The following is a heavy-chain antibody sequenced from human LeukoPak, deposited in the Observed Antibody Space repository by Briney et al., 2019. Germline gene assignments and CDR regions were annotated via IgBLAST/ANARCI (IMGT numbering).Heavy chain of an antibody. CDR3: ARGRGYSYGEDLDY. Sequence: VASVKVSCKASGYTFTGYYMHWVRQAPGQGLEWMGWINPNSGDTNYAQKFQGRVTMTRDTSISTAYMELSRLRSDDTAVYYCARGRGYSYGEDLDYWGQGTLVTVSS. CDR1: GYTFTGYY. J-gene: IGHJ4*02. V-gene: IGHV1-2*02. CDR2: INPNSGDT. D-gene: IGHD5-18*01.